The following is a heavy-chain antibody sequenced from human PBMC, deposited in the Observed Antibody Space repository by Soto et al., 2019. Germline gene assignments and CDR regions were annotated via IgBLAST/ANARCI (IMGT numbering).Heavy chain of an antibody. Sequence: EVQLVETGGGLIHPGGSMSLSCAASGFTVSSNSMSWVRPAPGKGLEWVSVIYSGGSTYYADSVKGRFTISRDNSKNTLYVQMTGLSAEYTAVYYCARDRETAMGGGAYFDYWGQGTLVTVSS. J-gene: IGHJ4*02. CDR2: IYSGGST. CDR1: GFTVSSNS. V-gene: IGHV3-53*02. CDR3: ARDRETAMGGGAYFDY. D-gene: IGHD5-18*01.